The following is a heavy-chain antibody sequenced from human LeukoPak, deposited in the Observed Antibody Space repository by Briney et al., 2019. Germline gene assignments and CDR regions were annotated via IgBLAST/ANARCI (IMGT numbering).Heavy chain of an antibody. CDR2: ISYDGSNK. D-gene: IGHD3-3*02. J-gene: IGHJ5*02. V-gene: IGHV3-30-3*01. Sequence: GRSLRLSCAASGFTFSSYAMHWVRQAPGKGLEWVAVISYDGSNKYYTDSVKGRFTISRDNSKNTLYLQMNSLRAEDTAVYYCARGEHFWSGYSEFDPWGQGTLVTVSS. CDR3: ARGEHFWSGYSEFDP. CDR1: GFTFSSYA.